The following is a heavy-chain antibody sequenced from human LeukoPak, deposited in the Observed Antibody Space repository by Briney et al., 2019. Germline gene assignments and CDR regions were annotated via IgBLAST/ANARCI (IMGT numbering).Heavy chain of an antibody. J-gene: IGHJ5*02. V-gene: IGHV1-18*01. CDR1: GYTFTSYG. CDR3: TRNTANVYNWFDP. Sequence: ASVKVSCKASGYTFTSYGISWVRQAPGHGLEWMGWISAFNGNTNYAQKFQGRVTLTTDTSTSIAYMEVRSLRSDDTAVYYCTRNTANVYNWFDPWGQGTQVTVSS. D-gene: IGHD2-21*02. CDR2: ISAFNGNT.